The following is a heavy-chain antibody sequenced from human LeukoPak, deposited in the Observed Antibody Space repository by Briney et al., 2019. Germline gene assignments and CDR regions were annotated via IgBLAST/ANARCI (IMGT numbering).Heavy chain of an antibody. J-gene: IGHJ4*02. CDR1: GGSFSGYY. CDR3: ARAEHIVVVTRGLYFDY. V-gene: IGHV4-34*01. CDR2: INHRGST. D-gene: IGHD2-21*02. Sequence: SETLSLTCAVYGGSFSGYYWSWIRQPPGKGPDWIGEINHRGSTNYNPSLKSRVTISVDTSKNQFSLKLSSVTAADTAVYYCARAEHIVVVTRGLYFDYWGQGTLITVSS.